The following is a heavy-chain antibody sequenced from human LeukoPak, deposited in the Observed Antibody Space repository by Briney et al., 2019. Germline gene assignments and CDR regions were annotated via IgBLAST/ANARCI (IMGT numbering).Heavy chain of an antibody. J-gene: IGHJ4*02. CDR3: ARRHKRGAYSYGVDY. Sequence: GESLKISCKGSGYSFTNYWIAWMRQMPGKGLEWMGIIYPGDSDTRYSPSFQGQVTISADKSISTAYLQWNSLKASDTAMYYCARRHKRGAYSYGVDYWGQGTLVNVSS. CDR2: IYPGDSDT. V-gene: IGHV5-51*01. D-gene: IGHD5-18*01. CDR1: GYSFTNYW.